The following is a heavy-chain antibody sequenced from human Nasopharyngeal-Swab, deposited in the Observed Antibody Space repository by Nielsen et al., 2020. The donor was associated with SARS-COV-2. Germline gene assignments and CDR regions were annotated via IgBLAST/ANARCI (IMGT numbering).Heavy chain of an antibody. CDR3: ARDSDSSGYYLDPYYYGMDV. D-gene: IGHD3-22*01. CDR2: ISWNSGSI. J-gene: IGHJ6*02. CDR1: GFTFDDYA. Sequence: SLKISCAASGFTFDDYAMHWVRQAPGKGLEWVSGISWNSGSIGYADSVKGRFTISRDNAKNSLYLQMNSLRAEDTALYYCARDSDSSGYYLDPYYYGMDVWGQGTTVTVSS. V-gene: IGHV3-9*01.